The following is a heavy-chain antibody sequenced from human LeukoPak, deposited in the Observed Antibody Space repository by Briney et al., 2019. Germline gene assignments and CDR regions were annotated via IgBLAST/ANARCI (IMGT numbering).Heavy chain of an antibody. D-gene: IGHD3-3*01. CDR3: AKSLYYDFWSGPST. V-gene: IGHV3-21*04. CDR2: ISSSSSYI. J-gene: IGHJ5*02. CDR1: GFTFSSYS. Sequence: GGSLRLSCAASGFTFSSYSMNWVRQAPGKGLEWVSSISSSSSYIYYADSVKGRFTISRDNSKNTLYLQMNSLRAEDTAVYYCAKSLYYDFWSGPSTWGQGTLVTVSS.